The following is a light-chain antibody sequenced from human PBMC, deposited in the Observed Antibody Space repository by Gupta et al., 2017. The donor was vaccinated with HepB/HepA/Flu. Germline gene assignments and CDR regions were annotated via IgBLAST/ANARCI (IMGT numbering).Light chain of an antibody. J-gene: IGLJ1*01. V-gene: IGLV2-11*01. CDR3: CSYAGRYTYV. Sequence: HSALTQPRSVSGSPGQSVTISCPGTSSDVANYNYVSWYQQHPGKAPKLIIYDVIKRPSGVPDRFSGSKSGNTASLTISGLQAEDEADYYCCSYAGRYTYVFGNGTKVTVL. CDR2: DVI. CDR1: SSDVANYNY.